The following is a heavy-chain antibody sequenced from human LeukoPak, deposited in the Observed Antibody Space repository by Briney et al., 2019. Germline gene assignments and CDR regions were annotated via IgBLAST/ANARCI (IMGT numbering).Heavy chain of an antibody. CDR3: ARAGGYCGSISRPYYFDF. D-gene: IGHD2-2*01. CDR2: MNPNSGNT. V-gene: IGHV1-8*01. J-gene: IGHJ4*02. CDR1: GYTFTSFD. Sequence: GASVKVSCKASGYTFTSFDINWVQQATGQGLEWMGWMNPNSGNTGYAQKFQGRVTMTKNTSISTAYMELSGLRSDDTAVYYCARAGGYCGSISRPYYFDFWGQGALVTVSS.